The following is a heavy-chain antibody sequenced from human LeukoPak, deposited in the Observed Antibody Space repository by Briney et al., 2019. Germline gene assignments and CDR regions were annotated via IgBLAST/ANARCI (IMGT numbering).Heavy chain of an antibody. CDR3: ARDIVVVPAAISVGGFDP. CDR1: GGSISSGGYY. D-gene: IGHD2-2*01. J-gene: IGHJ5*02. V-gene: IGHV4-30-4*08. CDR2: IYYSGST. Sequence: PSETLSLTCTVSGGSISSGGYYWSWIRQPPGKGLEWIGYIYYSGSTYYNPSLKSRVTISVDTSKNQFSLKLSSVTAADTAVYYCARDIVVVPAAISVGGFDPWGQGTLVTVSS.